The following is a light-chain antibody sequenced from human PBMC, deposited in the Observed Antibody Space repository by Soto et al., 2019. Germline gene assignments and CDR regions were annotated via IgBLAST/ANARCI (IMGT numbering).Light chain of an antibody. J-gene: IGLJ1*01. CDR2: DVS. CDR1: SSDVGGYNY. V-gene: IGLV2-14*01. Sequence: QSALTQPASVSGSPGQSITISCTGTSSDVGGYNYVSWYQQYPGKAPKLMIFDVSNRPSGVSDRFSGSKSGNTASLTISGLQAEDEADYYCSSYTNSNTLVFGTGTKLTVL. CDR3: SSYTNSNTLV.